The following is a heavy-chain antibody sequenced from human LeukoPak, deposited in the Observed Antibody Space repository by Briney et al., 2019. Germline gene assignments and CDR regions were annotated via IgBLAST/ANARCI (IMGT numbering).Heavy chain of an antibody. J-gene: IGHJ3*02. D-gene: IGHD3-3*01. CDR3: AKDWRITIFGVVIPKGPDAFDI. Sequence: GGSLRLSCAASGFTFSSYSMNWVRQAPGKGLEWVSSISSSSSYIYYADSVKGRFTISRDNAKNSLYLQMNSLRAEDTAVYCCAKDWRITIFGVVIPKGPDAFDIWGQGTMVTVSS. CDR2: ISSSSSYI. CDR1: GFTFSSYS. V-gene: IGHV3-21*04.